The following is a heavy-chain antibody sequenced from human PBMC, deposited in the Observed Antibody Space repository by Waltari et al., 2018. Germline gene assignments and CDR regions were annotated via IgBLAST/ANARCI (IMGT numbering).Heavy chain of an antibody. CDR1: GGSISSYY. D-gene: IGHD3-3*01. CDR2: IYYSGST. V-gene: IGHV4-59*08. J-gene: IGHJ3*02. CDR3: ARNSVYDFWSGYAFDI. Sequence: QVQLQESGPGLVKPSETLSLTCTVSGGSISSYYWSWIRQPPGKGLEWIGHIYYSGSTNYNPSLKSRVTISVDTSKNQFSLKLSSVTAADTAVYYCARNSVYDFWSGYAFDIWGQGTMVTVSS.